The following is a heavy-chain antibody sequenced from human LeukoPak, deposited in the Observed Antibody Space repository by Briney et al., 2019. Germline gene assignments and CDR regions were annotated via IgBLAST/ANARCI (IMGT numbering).Heavy chain of an antibody. J-gene: IGHJ5*02. CDR1: GFSFSSNE. CDR2: ITTSEIT. D-gene: IGHD2-15*01. V-gene: IGHV3-48*03. Sequence: PGGSLRLSCAASGFSFSSNEMNWVRQAPGKGPEWVSHITTSEITYYADSVKGRFTISRDNAENTLYLQMNSLRVEDTAVYYCTRRVSATRWFDPWGQGTLVTVSS. CDR3: TRRVSATRWFDP.